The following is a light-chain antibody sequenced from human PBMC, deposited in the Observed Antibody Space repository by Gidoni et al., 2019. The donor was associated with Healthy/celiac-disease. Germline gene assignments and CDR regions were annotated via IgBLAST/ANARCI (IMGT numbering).Light chain of an antibody. CDR1: QSVSSSY. V-gene: IGKV3-20*01. Sequence: EIVWTQSPGTLPLSPGERATLSCRASQSVSSSYLAWYQQKPGQAPRLLISGASSRATGIPDRFSGSGSGTDFTLTISRLEPEDFAVYYCQQYGSSPPGLTFGGGTKVEIK. CDR2: GAS. CDR3: QQYGSSPPGLT. J-gene: IGKJ4*01.